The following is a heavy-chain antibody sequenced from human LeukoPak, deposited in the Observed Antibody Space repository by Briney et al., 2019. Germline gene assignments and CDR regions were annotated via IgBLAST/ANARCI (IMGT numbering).Heavy chain of an antibody. D-gene: IGHD4-17*01. CDR3: ARGTTMVTTWYYYYYGMDV. CDR2: MNPNSGNT. Sequence: ASVKVSCKASGYTFTSYDINWVRQATGQGLEWMGWMNPNSGNTGYAQEFQGRVTMTRNTSISTAYMELSSLRSEDTAVYYCARGTTMVTTWYYYYYGMDVWGQGTTVTVSS. CDR1: GYTFTSYD. J-gene: IGHJ6*02. V-gene: IGHV1-8*01.